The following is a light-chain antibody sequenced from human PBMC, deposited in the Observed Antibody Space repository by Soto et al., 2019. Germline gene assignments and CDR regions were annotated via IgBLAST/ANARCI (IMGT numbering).Light chain of an antibody. Sequence: EIVLTQSPGPLSLSPGERATLSCRASQSVTDNYLSWYQQRPGQAPRLLIYGTSSRATGIPDRFSGSRSGTDFTLTISRLEPEDSAVYYCQHYGNSPTFGQGTKVEIK. V-gene: IGKV3-20*01. CDR3: QHYGNSPT. CDR2: GTS. CDR1: QSVTDNY. J-gene: IGKJ1*01.